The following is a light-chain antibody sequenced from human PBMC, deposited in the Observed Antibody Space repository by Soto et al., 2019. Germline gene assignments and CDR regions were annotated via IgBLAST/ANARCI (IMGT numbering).Light chain of an antibody. CDR1: SSDVGGYNY. Sequence: QSALTQPRSVSGSPGQSVTISCTGTSSDVGGYNYVSWYQQHPGKAPKLMIYDVSKRPSGVPDRFSGSKSGNTASLTISGLQSEDEADYYCCSYAGRYYVFGTGNKLTVL. J-gene: IGLJ1*01. CDR3: CSYAGRYYV. V-gene: IGLV2-11*01. CDR2: DVS.